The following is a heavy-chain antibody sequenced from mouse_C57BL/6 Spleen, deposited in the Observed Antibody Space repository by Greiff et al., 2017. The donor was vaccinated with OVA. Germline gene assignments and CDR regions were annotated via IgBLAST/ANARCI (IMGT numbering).Heavy chain of an antibody. D-gene: IGHD1-1*01. J-gene: IGHJ1*03. CDR2: ILPSIGRT. CDR1: DSEVFPIAY. V-gene: IGHV15-2*01. Sequence: QVQLKESGSELRSPGSSVKLSCKDFDSEVFPIAYMSWVRQKPGHGFEWIGGILPSIGRTIYGEKFEDKATLDADTLSNTAYLELNSLTSEDSAIYYCARRGSEYGSSPWYFDVWGTGTTVTVSS. CDR3: ARRGSEYGSSPWYFDV.